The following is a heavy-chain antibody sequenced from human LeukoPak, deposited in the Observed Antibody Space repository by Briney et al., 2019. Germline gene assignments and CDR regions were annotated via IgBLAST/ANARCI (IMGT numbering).Heavy chain of an antibody. CDR3: ARLKNRGYFDY. Sequence: SETLSLTCTVSGGSISSGGYYWSWIRQHPAKGLEWIGYIYYSGSTYYNPSLKSRVTISVDTSKNQFSLKLSSVTAADTAVYYCARLKNRGYFDYWGQGTLVTVSS. CDR2: IYYSGST. J-gene: IGHJ4*02. D-gene: IGHD7-27*01. V-gene: IGHV4-31*03. CDR1: GGSISSGGYY.